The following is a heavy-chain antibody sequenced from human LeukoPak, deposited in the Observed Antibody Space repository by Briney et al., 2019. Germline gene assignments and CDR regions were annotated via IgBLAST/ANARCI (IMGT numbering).Heavy chain of an antibody. V-gene: IGHV4-59*01. Sequence: PSETLSLTCTVSGGSISSYYWSWIRQPPGKGLEWIGYIYYSGSTNYNPSLKSRVTISVDTSKNQFSLKLSSVTAADTAVYYCARLYSGYDTVIFDYWGQGTLVTVSS. CDR1: GGSISSYY. J-gene: IGHJ4*02. CDR2: IYYSGST. CDR3: ARLYSGYDTVIFDY. D-gene: IGHD5-12*01.